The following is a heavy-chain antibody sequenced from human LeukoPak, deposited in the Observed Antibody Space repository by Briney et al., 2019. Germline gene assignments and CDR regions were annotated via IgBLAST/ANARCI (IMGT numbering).Heavy chain of an antibody. D-gene: IGHD3-10*01. J-gene: IGHJ3*02. CDR2: IYYSGST. V-gene: IGHV4-59*01. Sequence: PSETLSLTCTVSGGSISSYYWSWVRRPPGKGLEWIGYIYYSGSTNYNPSLKSRVTISVDTSKNQFSLKLSSVTAADTAVHYCARFTTYYYGSGSYYSAFDIWGQGTMVTVSS. CDR1: GGSISSYY. CDR3: ARFTTYYYGSGSYYSAFDI.